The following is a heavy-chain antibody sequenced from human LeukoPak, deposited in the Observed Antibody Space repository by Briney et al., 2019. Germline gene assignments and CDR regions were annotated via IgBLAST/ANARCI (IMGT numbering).Heavy chain of an antibody. Sequence: ETLSLTCTVSGGSITSYYWTWIRQPPGKGLEWIGYIYTSGSTSYNPSLKSRVTISIDTSNNQFSLKLSSVTAADTAVYYCARHFGTVTSYGMDVWGLGTTVTVSS. CDR2: IYTSGST. CDR3: ARHFGTVTSYGMDV. V-gene: IGHV4-4*09. J-gene: IGHJ6*02. D-gene: IGHD4-17*01. CDR1: GGSITSYY.